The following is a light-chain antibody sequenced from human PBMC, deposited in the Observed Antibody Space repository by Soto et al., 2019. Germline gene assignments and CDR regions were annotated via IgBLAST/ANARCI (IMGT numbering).Light chain of an antibody. CDR2: SYN. J-gene: IGLJ2*01. CDR3: SSFAGSPVV. Sequence: QSVLTQPPSASGTPGQRVTISCSGTNSNIGSNFVYWYQHLPGTTPKLLVFSYNQRPSGVPDRFSGSKSGSSASLAISGLRSEDEADYYCSSFAGSPVVLGGGTKLTVL. CDR1: NSNIGSNF. V-gene: IGLV1-47*02.